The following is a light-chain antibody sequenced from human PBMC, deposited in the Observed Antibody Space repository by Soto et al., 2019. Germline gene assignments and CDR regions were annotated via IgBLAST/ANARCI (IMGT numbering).Light chain of an antibody. CDR2: DAS. J-gene: IGKJ3*01. Sequence: EIVLTQSPATLALSPGGRATLSCRASQSVSSYLAWYQQKPGQAPRLLIYDASNRATGISARFSGSGSGTDFTLTVSSLEPEDFAVYYCQQRSNWPLTFGPGTKVDIK. V-gene: IGKV3-11*01. CDR3: QQRSNWPLT. CDR1: QSVSSY.